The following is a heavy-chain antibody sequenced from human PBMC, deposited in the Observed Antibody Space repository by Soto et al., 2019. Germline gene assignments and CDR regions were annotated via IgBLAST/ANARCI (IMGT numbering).Heavy chain of an antibody. CDR2: IYYSGST. J-gene: IGHJ3*02. CDR3: ARPYSSGCFVRAFDI. Sequence: SETLSLTCTVSGGSISSYYWSWIRQPPGKGLEWIGYIYYSGSTNYNPSLKSRVTISVDTSKNQFSLKLSSVTAADTAVYYCARPYSSGCFVRAFDIWGQGTMVTVSS. D-gene: IGHD6-19*01. CDR1: GGSISSYY. V-gene: IGHV4-59*01.